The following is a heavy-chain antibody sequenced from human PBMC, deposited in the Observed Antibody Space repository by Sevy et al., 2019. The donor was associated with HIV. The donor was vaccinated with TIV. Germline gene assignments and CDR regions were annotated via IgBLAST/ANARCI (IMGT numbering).Heavy chain of an antibody. Sequence: GGSLRLSCTASGFTFGDYAMSWVRQAPGKWLEWVGFIRSKAYGGTTEYAASVKGRFTISRDDSKSIAYLQMNSLKTEDTAVYYCTRLATYYYDSSAHRYFQHWGQGTLVTVS. V-gene: IGHV3-49*04. D-gene: IGHD3-22*01. CDR1: GFTFGDYA. CDR3: TRLATYYYDSSAHRYFQH. CDR2: IRSKAYGGTT. J-gene: IGHJ1*01.